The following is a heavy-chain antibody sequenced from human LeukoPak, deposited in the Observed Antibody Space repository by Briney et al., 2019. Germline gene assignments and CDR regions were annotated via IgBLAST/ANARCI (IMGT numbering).Heavy chain of an antibody. Sequence: GGSLRLPCAVSGITLSNYGMSWVRQAPGKGLEWVAGIGGSGGRTNYADSVKGRFTISRDNPKNTLYLQMNSLRAEDTAVYFCAKRGVVIRVILVGFHKEAYYFDSWGQGALVIVSS. V-gene: IGHV3-23*01. D-gene: IGHD3-22*01. CDR1: GITLSNYG. J-gene: IGHJ4*02. CDR2: IGGSGGRT. CDR3: AKRGVVIRVILVGFHKEAYYFDS.